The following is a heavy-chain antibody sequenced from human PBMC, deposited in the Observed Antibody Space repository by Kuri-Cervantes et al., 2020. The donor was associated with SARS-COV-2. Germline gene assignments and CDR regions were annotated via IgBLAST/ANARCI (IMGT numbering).Heavy chain of an antibody. J-gene: IGHJ6*02. Sequence: GSLRLSCTVSGGSVSSGSYYWSWIRQPPGKGLEWIGYIYYTGSTNYSPSLKSRVTISVDTSKNQSSLKLSSVTAADTAVYYCARVAAGTIEDYYYGMDVWRQGTTVTVSS. CDR1: GGSVSSGSYY. CDR2: IYYTGST. CDR3: ARVAAGTIEDYYYGMDV. V-gene: IGHV4-61*01. D-gene: IGHD6-13*01.